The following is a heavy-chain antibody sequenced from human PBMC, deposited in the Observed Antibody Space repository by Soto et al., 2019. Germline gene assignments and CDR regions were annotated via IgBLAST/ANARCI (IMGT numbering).Heavy chain of an antibody. D-gene: IGHD4-4*01. Sequence: GGSLRLSCVASAFPFSDYWMCWVRQAPGRGLEWVANIRQDGGQKYYMDSAKGRFTISRDNAKNSLYLQMNSLRAEDTAVYYCARVENKTTAVYYYFMDVWGKGTTVTVSS. CDR2: IRQDGGQK. V-gene: IGHV3-7*01. J-gene: IGHJ6*03. CDR1: AFPFSDYW. CDR3: ARVENKTTAVYYYFMDV.